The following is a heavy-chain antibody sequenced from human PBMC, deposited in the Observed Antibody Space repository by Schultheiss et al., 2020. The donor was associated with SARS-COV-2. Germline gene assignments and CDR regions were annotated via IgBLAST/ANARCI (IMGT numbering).Heavy chain of an antibody. D-gene: IGHD2-15*01. CDR2: IYYSGST. V-gene: IGHV4-31*03. Sequence: SETLSLTCTVSGGSISSGGYYWSWIRQHPGRGLEWIGYIYYSGSTYYNPSLKSRVTISVDTSKNQFSLKLSSVTAADTAVYYCARVLHGCFDYWGQGTLVTVSS. CDR1: GGSISSGGYY. J-gene: IGHJ4*02. CDR3: ARVLHGCFDY.